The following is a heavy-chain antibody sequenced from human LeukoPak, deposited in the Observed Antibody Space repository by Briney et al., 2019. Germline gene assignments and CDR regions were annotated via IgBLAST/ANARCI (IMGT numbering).Heavy chain of an antibody. CDR1: GYTFTGYY. D-gene: IGHD2-2*01. V-gene: IGHV1-2*02. CDR3: ARGVVPAAPSFDY. Sequence: ASVKVSCKASGYTFTGYYMHWVRQAPGQGLEWMGWINPNSGGTNYAPKFQGRVTMTRDTSISTVYMELSRLRSDDTAVYYCARGVVPAAPSFDYWGQGTLVTVSS. J-gene: IGHJ4*02. CDR2: INPNSGGT.